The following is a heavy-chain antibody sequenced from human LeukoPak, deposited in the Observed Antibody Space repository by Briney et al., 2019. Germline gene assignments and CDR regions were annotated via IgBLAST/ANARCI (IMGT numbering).Heavy chain of an antibody. CDR3: ARYSGSYPHDAFDI. CDR2: IYYSGST. V-gene: IGHV4-59*01. CDR1: GGSISSYY. J-gene: IGHJ3*02. D-gene: IGHD1-26*01. Sequence: PSETLSLTCTVSGGSISSYYWSWIRQPPGKGLEWIRYIYYSGSTSYNPSLKSRVTISVDTSKNHFSLKLSSVTAADTAVYYCARYSGSYPHDAFDIWGQGTMVTVSS.